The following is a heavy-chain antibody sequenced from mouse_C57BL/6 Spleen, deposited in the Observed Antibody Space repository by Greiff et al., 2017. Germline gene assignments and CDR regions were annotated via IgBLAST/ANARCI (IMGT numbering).Heavy chain of an antibody. CDR2: ISDGGSYT. J-gene: IGHJ2*01. CDR3: AKYGSSNHYFDY. CDR1: GFTFSSYA. Sequence: EVHLVESGGGLVKPGGSLKLSCAASGFTFSSYAMSWVRQTPEKRLEWVATISDGGSYTYYPDNVKGRFTISRDNAKNNLYLQMSHLKSEDTAMYYCAKYGSSNHYFDYWGQGTTLTVSS. V-gene: IGHV5-4*01. D-gene: IGHD1-1*01.